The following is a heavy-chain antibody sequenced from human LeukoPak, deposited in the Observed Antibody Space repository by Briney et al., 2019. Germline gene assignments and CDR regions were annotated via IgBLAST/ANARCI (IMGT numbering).Heavy chain of an antibody. J-gene: IGHJ6*03. V-gene: IGHV4-4*07. Sequence: PSETLSLTCTVSGGSISSYYWSWIRQPAEKGLEWIGRIYTSGSTKYNPSLKSRVTMSVDTSKNLFSLKLTSVTAADTAVYYCARGPNYDILTGYYRTYCYMDVWGKGTTVTISS. D-gene: IGHD3-9*01. CDR1: GGSISSYY. CDR2: IYTSGST. CDR3: ARGPNYDILTGYYRTYCYMDV.